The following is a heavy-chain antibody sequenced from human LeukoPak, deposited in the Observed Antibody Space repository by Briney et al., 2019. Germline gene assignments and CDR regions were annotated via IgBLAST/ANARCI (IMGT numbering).Heavy chain of an antibody. V-gene: IGHV3-23*01. CDR2: ISGSGGST. CDR3: AKPLAVSGSYYNRPFDY. D-gene: IGHD3-10*01. J-gene: IGHJ4*02. CDR1: GFTFSSYA. Sequence: PGGSLRLSCAASGFTFSSYAMSWVRQAPGKGLEWVSAISGSGGSTYYADSVKGRLTISRDNSKNTLYLQMNSLRAEDTAVYYCAKPLAVSGSYYNRPFDYWGQGTLVTVSS.